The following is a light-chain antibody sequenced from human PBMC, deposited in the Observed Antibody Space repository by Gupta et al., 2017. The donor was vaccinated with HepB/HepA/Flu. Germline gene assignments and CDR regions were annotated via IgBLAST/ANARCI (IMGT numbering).Light chain of an antibody. CDR2: LAS. V-gene: IGKV1-39*01. Sequence: DIQMTQSPSSLSASVGDRVTISCRASESISSYLNWYQQKPGKVPKLPIYLASSLQSGVPSRFSGSGCGTDFTLTISSVQPEDFATYYCQQSYSTPMYTFGQGTKLEIK. J-gene: IGKJ2*01. CDR3: QQSYSTPMYT. CDR1: ESISSY.